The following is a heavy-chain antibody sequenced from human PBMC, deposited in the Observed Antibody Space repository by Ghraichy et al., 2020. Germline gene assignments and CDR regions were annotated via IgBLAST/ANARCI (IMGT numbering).Heavy chain of an antibody. J-gene: IGHJ3*02. CDR2: ISGSGGST. D-gene: IGHD6-13*01. CDR1: GFTFSNYA. CDR3: AKGWHIAAAAVTDAFDI. Sequence: GGSLRLSCAASGFTFSNYAMSWVRQAPGKGLEWVSAISGSGGSTYYADSVKGRFTISRDNSKNTLYLQMNSLRAEDTAVYYCAKGWHIAAAAVTDAFDIWGQGTMVTVSS. V-gene: IGHV3-23*01.